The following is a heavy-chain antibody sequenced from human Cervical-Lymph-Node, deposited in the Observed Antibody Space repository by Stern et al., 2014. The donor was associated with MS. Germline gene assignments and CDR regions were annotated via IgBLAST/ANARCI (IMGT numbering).Heavy chain of an antibody. CDR1: GIPFSSHY. D-gene: IGHD3-16*01. V-gene: IGHV3-21*01. J-gene: IGHJ3*01. CDR2: ISSSSTYI. Sequence: VQLVQSGGGLVKPGGSLRLSCAASGIPFSSHYMNWVLHAPGKGLEWVSSISSSSTYIFYADSVKGRSTISRDDAKNSLYLQMNSLRVEDTAVYYCASGGWGVWGQGTMVTVSA. CDR3: ASGGWGV.